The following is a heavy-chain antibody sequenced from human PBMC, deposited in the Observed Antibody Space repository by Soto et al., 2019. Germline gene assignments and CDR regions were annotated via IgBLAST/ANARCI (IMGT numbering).Heavy chain of an antibody. Sequence: ELLLVESGGGLVKPGGSLRLSCVASGFSFSTSIMHWVRQAPGKGLEWIATISSTSSNIYYAGSVKGRFSISRDNPKNSLFLQMNSLRADDMAVYYCARGIASTSLVTFDVWGQGTMVTVS. D-gene: IGHD1-1*01. CDR1: GFSFSTSI. CDR2: ISSTSSNI. J-gene: IGHJ3*01. CDR3: ARGIASTSLVTFDV. V-gene: IGHV3-21*02.